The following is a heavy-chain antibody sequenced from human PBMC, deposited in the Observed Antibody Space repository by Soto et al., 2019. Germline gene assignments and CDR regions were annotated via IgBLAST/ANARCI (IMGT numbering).Heavy chain of an antibody. CDR3: ARDKVNIGVDGTHYFYGMDV. Sequence: QVQLQESGPGLVKPSETLSLTCTVSGGSISSYYWSWIRQPPGKGLEWIGYVYYSGSTRDNPSLKSRVTIPVDTSKNQFSLKLSSVTAADTAVYYCARDKVNIGVDGTHYFYGMDVWGQGTTVTVSS. J-gene: IGHJ6*02. D-gene: IGHD6-19*01. CDR1: GGSISSYY. V-gene: IGHV4-59*01. CDR2: VYYSGST.